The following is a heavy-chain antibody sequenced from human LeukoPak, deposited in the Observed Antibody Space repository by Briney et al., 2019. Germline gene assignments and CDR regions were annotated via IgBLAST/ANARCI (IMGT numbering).Heavy chain of an antibody. CDR3: ARGAVAYWGDAFDI. CDR1: GFTFSSYW. CDR2: INSDGSST. D-gene: IGHD3-16*01. V-gene: IGHV3-74*01. J-gene: IGHJ3*02. Sequence: GGSLRLSCAASGFTFSSYWMHWVRQAPGKGLVWVSRINSDGSSTSYADSVKGRFTISRDNAKNTLYLQMNSLRAEDTAVYYCARGAVAYWGDAFDIWGQGTMVTASS.